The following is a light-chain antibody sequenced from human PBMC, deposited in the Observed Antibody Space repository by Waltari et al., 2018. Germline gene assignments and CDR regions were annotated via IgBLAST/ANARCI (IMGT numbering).Light chain of an antibody. J-gene: IGLJ3*02. CDR1: SSDVGAYNY. Sequence: QSALTQPRSVSGSPGQSVTISCTGTSSDVGAYNYVSWYQQHPGKAPKLMIYDVSKGPSGVPDRFSGSKFGNTASLTSSGLQAEDEADYYCCSYAGKFTWVFGGGTKLTVL. CDR2: DVS. V-gene: IGLV2-11*01. CDR3: CSYAGKFTWV.